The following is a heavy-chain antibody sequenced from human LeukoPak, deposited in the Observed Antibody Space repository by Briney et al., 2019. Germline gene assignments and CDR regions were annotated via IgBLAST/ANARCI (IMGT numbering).Heavy chain of an antibody. Sequence: SETLSLTCTVSGGSISSSSYYWGWIRQPPGKGLEWIGSIYYSGSTYYNPSLKSRVTISIDTSKNQFSLKLSSVTAADTAVYYCARASEWFGESQTDYWGQGTLVTVSS. V-gene: IGHV4-39*01. D-gene: IGHD3-10*01. CDR3: ARASEWFGESQTDY. CDR2: IYYSGST. CDR1: GGSISSSSYY. J-gene: IGHJ4*02.